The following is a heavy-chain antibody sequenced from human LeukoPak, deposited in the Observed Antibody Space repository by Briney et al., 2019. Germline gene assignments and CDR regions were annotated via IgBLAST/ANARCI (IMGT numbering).Heavy chain of an antibody. V-gene: IGHV1-18*01. CDR2: ISVYNGNT. Sequence: ASVKVSCKASGYTFTNYGISWVRQAPGQGLEWMGWISVYNGNTNYAQKLQGRVTMTTDTSTSTAYMELRSLRSDDTAVYCCARSGIAADYGDYWGQGTLVTVSS. CDR3: ARSGIAADYGDY. D-gene: IGHD6-13*01. CDR1: GYTFTNYG. J-gene: IGHJ4*02.